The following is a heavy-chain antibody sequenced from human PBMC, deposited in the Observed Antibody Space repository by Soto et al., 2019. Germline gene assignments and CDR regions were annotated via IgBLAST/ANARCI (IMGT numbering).Heavy chain of an antibody. CDR1: GFTFSRYG. Sequence: GGSLRLSCAASGFTFSRYGMHWVRQAPGKGLEWVAVIWYDGSNKYYADSVKGRFTISRDTSKKKLYLQMNSLRAEDTAVYYCARDPSIAAAGGPPKWELNPLYNMDVWGQGTTVTVSS. D-gene: IGHD6-13*01. CDR2: IWYDGSNK. J-gene: IGHJ6*02. CDR3: ARDPSIAAAGGPPKWELNPLYNMDV. V-gene: IGHV3-33*01.